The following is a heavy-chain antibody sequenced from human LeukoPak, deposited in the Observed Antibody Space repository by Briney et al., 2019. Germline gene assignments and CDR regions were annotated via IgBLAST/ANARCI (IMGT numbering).Heavy chain of an antibody. Sequence: SETLSLTCTVSGVSISSGDYYWSWIRQPPGKGLEWIGYIYYSGSTYYNPSLKSRVTISVDTSKNQFSLKLSSVTAADTAVYYCARELWPYSGSYKADVDWGQGTLVTVSS. CDR1: GVSISSGDYY. J-gene: IGHJ4*02. V-gene: IGHV4-30-4*01. CDR3: ARELWPYSGSYKADVD. CDR2: IYYSGST. D-gene: IGHD1-26*01.